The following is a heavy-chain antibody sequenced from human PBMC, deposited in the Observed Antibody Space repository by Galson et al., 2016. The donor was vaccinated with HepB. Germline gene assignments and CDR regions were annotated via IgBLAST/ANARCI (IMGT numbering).Heavy chain of an antibody. D-gene: IGHD2-2*01. CDR2: IFYGGTT. CDR3: ARTSYRECSGTRCVNFRYYYYYMDV. J-gene: IGHJ6*03. Sequence: SLRLSCAASGFSFSNSGRSWVRQAPGRGLEWVSVIFYGGTTYYADSVEGRFTISRDDSMNTLYLQMNSLTAEDTAVYFCARTSYRECSGTRCVNFRYYYYYMDVWGKGTTVTVSS. CDR1: GFSFSNSG. V-gene: IGHV3-53*01.